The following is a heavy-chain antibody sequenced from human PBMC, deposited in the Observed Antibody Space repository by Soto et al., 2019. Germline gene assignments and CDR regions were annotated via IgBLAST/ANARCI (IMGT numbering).Heavy chain of an antibody. V-gene: IGHV3-53*01. CDR1: GFTVSSNY. Sequence: PGGSLRLSCAASGFTVSSNYMSWVRQAPGKGLEWVSVIYSGGSTYYADSVKGRFTISRDNSKNTLYLQMNSLRAEDTAVYYCARLSGSYPGLYAFDIWGQGTMVTVSS. CDR2: IYSGGST. D-gene: IGHD1-26*01. J-gene: IGHJ3*02. CDR3: ARLSGSYPGLYAFDI.